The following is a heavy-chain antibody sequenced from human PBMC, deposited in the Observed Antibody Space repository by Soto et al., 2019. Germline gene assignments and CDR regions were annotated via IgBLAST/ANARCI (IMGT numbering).Heavy chain of an antibody. D-gene: IGHD2-21*02. Sequence: QVQLQESGPGLVKPSETLSLTCTVSGDSIISYYWSWIRQPPGKGLEWIGYIYYSGITNYSPSLQRRATLSVDSSNNQFSLTLSSVTAADTAVYYCARLTAINLSGLSYSYTYIGVCGKGTKVIVS. J-gene: IGHJ6*03. CDR3: ARLTAINLSGLSYSYTYIGV. CDR2: IYYSGIT. V-gene: IGHV4-59*08. CDR1: GDSIISYY.